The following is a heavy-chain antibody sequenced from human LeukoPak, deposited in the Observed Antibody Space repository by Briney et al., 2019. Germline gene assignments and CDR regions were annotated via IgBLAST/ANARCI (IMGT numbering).Heavy chain of an antibody. V-gene: IGHV3-48*01. D-gene: IGHD2-21*02. CDR1: GFTFSSYW. CDR3: ARGNCAGDCYSVYGMDV. J-gene: IGHJ6*02. Sequence: GGSLRLSCAASGFTFSSYWMNWVRQAPGKGLEWVSYISSSSSTIYYADSVKGRFTISRDNAKNSLYLQMNSLRAEDTAVYYCARGNCAGDCYSVYGMDVWGQGTTVTVSS. CDR2: ISSSSSTI.